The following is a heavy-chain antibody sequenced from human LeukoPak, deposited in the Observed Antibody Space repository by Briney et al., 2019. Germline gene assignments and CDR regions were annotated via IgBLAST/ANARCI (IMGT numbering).Heavy chain of an antibody. CDR1: GGSISSSNYY. CDR3: ARHFYVTSGYLDY. V-gene: IGHV4-39*02. CDR2: IYYSGNT. Sequence: PSETLSLTCTVSGGSISSSNYYWGWIRQPPGKGLEWIGSIYYSGNTYYNPSLKSRVTISVDTSKNHFSLKLSSVTAADTAVYYCARHFYVTSGYLDYWGQGTLVTVSS. J-gene: IGHJ4*02. D-gene: IGHD3-22*01.